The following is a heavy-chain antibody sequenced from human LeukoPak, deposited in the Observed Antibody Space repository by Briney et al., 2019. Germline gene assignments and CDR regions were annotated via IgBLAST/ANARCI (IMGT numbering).Heavy chain of an antibody. CDR1: GFTFSSYA. J-gene: IGHJ6*03. CDR3: AKDGVAARRGNYYYYYYMDV. Sequence: GGSLRLSCAASGFTFSSYAMSWVRQAPGKGLEWVSAISGSGGSTYYADSVKGRFTISRDNSKNTLYLQMNSLRAEDTAVYYCAKDGVAARRGNYYYYYYMDVWGKGTTVTVSS. D-gene: IGHD6-6*01. V-gene: IGHV3-23*01. CDR2: ISGSGGST.